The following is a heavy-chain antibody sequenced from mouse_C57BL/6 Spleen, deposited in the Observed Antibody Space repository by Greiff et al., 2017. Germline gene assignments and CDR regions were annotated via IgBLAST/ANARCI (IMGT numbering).Heavy chain of an antibody. CDR3: AREDYGSSYDWFAY. V-gene: IGHV5-4*01. D-gene: IGHD1-1*01. Sequence: EVQLVESGGGLVKPGGSLKLSCAASGFTFSSYAMSWVRQTPEKRLEWVATISDGGSYTYYPDNVKGRFTISRDNAKNNLYLQMSHLKSEDTAMYYCAREDYGSSYDWFAYWGQGTLVTVSA. CDR2: ISDGGSYT. CDR1: GFTFSSYA. J-gene: IGHJ3*01.